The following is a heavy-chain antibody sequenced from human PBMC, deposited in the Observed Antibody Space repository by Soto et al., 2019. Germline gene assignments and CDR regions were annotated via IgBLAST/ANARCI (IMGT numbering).Heavy chain of an antibody. V-gene: IGHV3-23*01. CDR3: ARERVYRYGQILYYFDY. CDR2: ISGSGGST. Sequence: PGGSLRLSCAASGFTFSSYAMSWVRQAPGKGLGWVSAISGSGGSTYYADSVKGRFTISRDNSKNTLYLQMYSLRAEDTAVYYSARERVYRYGQILYYFDYWGQGTLVTVSS. J-gene: IGHJ4*02. CDR1: GFTFSSYA. D-gene: IGHD5-18*01.